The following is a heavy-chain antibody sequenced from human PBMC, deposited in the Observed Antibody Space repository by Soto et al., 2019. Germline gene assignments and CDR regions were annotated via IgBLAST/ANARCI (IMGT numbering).Heavy chain of an antibody. J-gene: IGHJ6*02. V-gene: IGHV1-69*01. D-gene: IGHD3-3*01. CDR1: GGTFSSYA. CDR2: IIPFFGTA. CDR3: AGEGGGITIFGVAPGVYGMDV. Sequence: QVQLVQSGAEVKKPGSSVKVSCKASGGTFSSYAISWVRQAPGQGLEWMGGIIPFFGTANYAPKFQGRVTITTDESTSTAYMELRSLRSEDTAVYYCAGEGGGITIFGVAPGVYGMDVWGQGTTVTVSS.